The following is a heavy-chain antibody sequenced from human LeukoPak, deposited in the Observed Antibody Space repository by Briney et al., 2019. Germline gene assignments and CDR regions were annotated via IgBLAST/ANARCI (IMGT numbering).Heavy chain of an antibody. J-gene: IGHJ4*02. CDR3: AKDTPPRGRPYYYFDY. Sequence: PGGSLRLSCAASGFTFSSYAMSWVRQAPGKGLEWVSTISGSGKITYYADSVKGRFTISRDNSKNTLYLQMNSLRAEDTAVYYCAKDTPPRGRPYYYFDYWGQGTLVTVSS. CDR2: ISGSGKIT. CDR1: GFTFSSYA. D-gene: IGHD2-8*01. V-gene: IGHV3-23*01.